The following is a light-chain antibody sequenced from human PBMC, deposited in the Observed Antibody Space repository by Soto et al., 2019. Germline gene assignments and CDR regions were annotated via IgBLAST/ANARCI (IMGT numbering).Light chain of an antibody. J-gene: IGKJ5*01. CDR2: AAS. V-gene: IGKV1-27*01. CDR1: QGISNY. Sequence: DSRMPQSALSLSSSLGDIFNITCLASQGISNYLAWYQQKPGKVPTLLIYAASTLQSGVPSRFSGSGSGTDFTLTISSLQPEDFATYYCQQSDSTPLYTLGQGTRLEIK. CDR3: QQSDSTPLYT.